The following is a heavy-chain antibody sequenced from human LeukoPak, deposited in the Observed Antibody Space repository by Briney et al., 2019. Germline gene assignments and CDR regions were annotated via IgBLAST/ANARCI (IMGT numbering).Heavy chain of an antibody. CDR2: ISNGGSYK. V-gene: IGHV3-30*18. D-gene: IGHD2-21*02. CDR3: AKPRGGDPGAFDT. CDR1: GFTFSTYG. Sequence: GRCLRLSCEASGFTFSTYGMHWVRQAPGKGLEWVAGISNGGSYKYYADSVKGRFTISRDNSRNTLYLQMNSLRPDDTALYYCAKPRGGDPGAFDTWGQGTMVAVSS. J-gene: IGHJ3*02.